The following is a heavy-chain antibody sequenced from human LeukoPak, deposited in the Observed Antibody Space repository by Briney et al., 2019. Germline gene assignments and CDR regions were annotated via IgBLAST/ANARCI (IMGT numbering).Heavy chain of an antibody. J-gene: IGHJ3*02. Sequence: KPSETLSLTCTVSGYSISSGYYWGWIRQPPGKGLEWIGSIYHSGSTYYNPSLKSRVTIPVDTSKNQFSLKLSSVTAADTAVYYCASTSPVGPISADAFDICGQGTMVTVSS. D-gene: IGHD4-23*01. V-gene: IGHV4-38-2*02. CDR1: GYSISSGYY. CDR3: ASTSPVGPISADAFDI. CDR2: IYHSGST.